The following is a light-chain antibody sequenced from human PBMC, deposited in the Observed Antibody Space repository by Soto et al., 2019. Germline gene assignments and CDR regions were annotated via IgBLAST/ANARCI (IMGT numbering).Light chain of an antibody. CDR2: DAS. J-gene: IGKJ3*01. CDR1: QTVNNK. V-gene: IGKV3-15*01. CDR3: LQYNNWPPFT. Sequence: EIVMTQSPATLSVSPGEGATLSCRASQTVNNKLAWYQQKPGQPPRLLIYDASTRATGIPARFSGSGSGTEFTLTINSLQSEDFAVYYCLQYNNWPPFTFGPGTKVDIK.